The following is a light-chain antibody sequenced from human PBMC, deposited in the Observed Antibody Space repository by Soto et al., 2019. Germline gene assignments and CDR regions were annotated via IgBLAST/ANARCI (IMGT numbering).Light chain of an antibody. CDR2: EVT. Sequence: QSALTQPASVSGSPGQSITISCTGTSSDIGGYKHVSWYQQHPGKAPKLMIYEVTNRPSGVSYRFSGSKSDNTASLTISGLQAEDEADYYCSSYTTSSTQVFGTGTKVTVL. V-gene: IGLV2-14*01. J-gene: IGLJ1*01. CDR1: SSDIGGYKH. CDR3: SSYTTSSTQV.